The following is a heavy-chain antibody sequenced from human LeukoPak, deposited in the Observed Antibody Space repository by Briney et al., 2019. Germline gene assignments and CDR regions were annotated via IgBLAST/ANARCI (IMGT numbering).Heavy chain of an antibody. J-gene: IGHJ4*02. CDR3: ARDLYGDYPFDY. CDR2: ISYDGSNK. CDR1: GFTFSSYA. V-gene: IGHV3-30-3*01. Sequence: GGSLRLSCAASGFTFSSYAMHWVRQAPGKGLEWVAVISYDGSNKYYADSVKGRFTISRDNAKNSLYLQMNSLRVEDTAVYYCARDLYGDYPFDYWGQGTLVTVSS. D-gene: IGHD4-17*01.